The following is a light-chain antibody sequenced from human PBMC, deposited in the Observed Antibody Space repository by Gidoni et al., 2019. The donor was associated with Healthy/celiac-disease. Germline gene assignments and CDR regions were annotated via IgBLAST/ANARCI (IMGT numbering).Light chain of an antibody. Sequence: EIVLTHSPGTLSLSQGERATLSCRASQSVSNSYLAWYQQKPGQAPRLLIYGASSRATGIPDRVSGSGSGTEFTLTISRLEPEDFAVYYCQQYGSSSWTFXQXTKVEIK. J-gene: IGKJ1*01. CDR1: QSVSNSY. CDR2: GAS. V-gene: IGKV3-20*01. CDR3: QQYGSSSWT.